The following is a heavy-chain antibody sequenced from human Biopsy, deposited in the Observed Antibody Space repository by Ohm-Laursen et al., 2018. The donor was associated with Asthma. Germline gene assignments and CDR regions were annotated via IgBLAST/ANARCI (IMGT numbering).Heavy chain of an antibody. CDR3: ARTFHFWSPYHAEHYQL. CDR1: GFVFDDYA. Sequence: SLRLSCSASGFVFDDYALHWVRQTPGKGLEWVSSIIWNGARVDYADAVKGRFTISRDNAKNSLYLQMNSLRAEDTAVYYCARTFHFWSPYHAEHYQLWGQGTLVTVPS. CDR2: IIWNGARV. D-gene: IGHD3-3*02. J-gene: IGHJ1*01. V-gene: IGHV3-9*01.